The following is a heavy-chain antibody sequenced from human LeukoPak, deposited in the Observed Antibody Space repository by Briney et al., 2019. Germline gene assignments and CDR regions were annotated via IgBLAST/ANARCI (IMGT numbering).Heavy chain of an antibody. CDR3: ARGSSGMVTPTLIFKSIIDY. Sequence: ASVKVSCKASGDTFGNYAINWVRQAPGQGLEWMARILPKYNLTQSAQKFQDGVTTTADKSTSTAYMELSSLRSEDTAVYYCARGSSGMVTPTLIFKSIIDYWGQGTLVTVSS. CDR2: ILPKYNLT. D-gene: IGHD4-23*01. J-gene: IGHJ4*02. CDR1: GDTFGNYA. V-gene: IGHV1-69*04.